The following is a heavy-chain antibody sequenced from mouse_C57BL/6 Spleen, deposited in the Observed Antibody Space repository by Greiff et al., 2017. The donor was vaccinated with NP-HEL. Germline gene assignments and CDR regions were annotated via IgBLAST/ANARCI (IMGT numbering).Heavy chain of an antibody. Sequence: VQLQQPGAELVKPGASVKMSCKASGYTFTSYWITWVKQRPGQGLEWIGDIYPGSGSTNYNEKFKSKATLTVDTSSSTAYMQLSSLTSEDSAVYYCARGQLRLRGAMDYWGQGTSVTVSS. J-gene: IGHJ4*01. V-gene: IGHV1-55*01. CDR3: ARGQLRLRGAMDY. D-gene: IGHD3-2*02. CDR1: GYTFTSYW. CDR2: IYPGSGST.